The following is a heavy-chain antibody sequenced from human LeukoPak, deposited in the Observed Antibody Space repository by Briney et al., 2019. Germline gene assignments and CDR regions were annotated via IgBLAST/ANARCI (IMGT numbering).Heavy chain of an antibody. D-gene: IGHD3-9*01. Sequence: GGSLRLSCAASGITFSSYAMHWVRQAPGKGLEWVAVISYDGSNKYYADSVKGRFTISIDNSKNTLYLQMNSLRAEDTAVYYCARDRERYFDWLLPLDYWGQGTLVTVSS. J-gene: IGHJ4*02. CDR2: ISYDGSNK. V-gene: IGHV3-30*04. CDR1: GITFSSYA. CDR3: ARDRERYFDWLLPLDY.